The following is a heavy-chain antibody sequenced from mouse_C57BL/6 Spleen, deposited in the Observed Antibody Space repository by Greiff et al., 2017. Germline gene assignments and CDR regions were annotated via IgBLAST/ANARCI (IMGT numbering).Heavy chain of an antibody. D-gene: IGHD2-1*01. CDR2: IYPSDSET. Sequence: QVQLQQPGAELVRPGSSVKLSCKASGYTFTSYWMDWVKQRPGQGLEWIGNIYPSDSETHYNQKFKDKATLTVDKSSSTAYMPLSSLTSEDSAVYYCARSSIDDGNSYLYYFDYWGQGTTLTVSS. V-gene: IGHV1-61*01. CDR1: GYTFTSYW. CDR3: ARSSIDDGNSYLYYFDY. J-gene: IGHJ2*01.